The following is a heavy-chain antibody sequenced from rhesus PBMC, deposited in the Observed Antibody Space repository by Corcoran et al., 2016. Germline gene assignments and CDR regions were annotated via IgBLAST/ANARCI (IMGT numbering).Heavy chain of an antibody. CDR2: IYGSGSST. J-gene: IGHJ3*01. D-gene: IGHD6-25*01. Sequence: QLQLQESGPGLVKPSETLSVTCAVSGGSISSSYWSWIRQAPGKGLEWIGYIYGSGSSTNYNPTLKGRVTLSVDTSKNQLSLKLSSVTTADTAVYYCARDLVAAGTFDFWGQGLRVTVSS. V-gene: IGHV4-169*02. CDR3: ARDLVAAGTFDF. CDR1: GGSISSSY.